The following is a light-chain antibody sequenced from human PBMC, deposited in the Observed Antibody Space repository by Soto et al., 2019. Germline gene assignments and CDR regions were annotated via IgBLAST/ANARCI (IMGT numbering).Light chain of an antibody. CDR2: GAS. V-gene: IGKV3-20*01. J-gene: IGKJ1*01. Sequence: EIVLTQSPGTLSLSPGERATLSCRASQSVSSSFLAWYQQKPGQAPRLLIYGASSRATGIPDRFSGSGSGTDFTLTISGLEPEDFAVYYCQQYGSSPWTFGQGTNVEIK. CDR3: QQYGSSPWT. CDR1: QSVSSSF.